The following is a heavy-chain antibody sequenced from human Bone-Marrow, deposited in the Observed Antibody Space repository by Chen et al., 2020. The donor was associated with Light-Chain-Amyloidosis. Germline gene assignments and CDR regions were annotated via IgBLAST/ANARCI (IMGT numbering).Heavy chain of an antibody. CDR2: IEKDGGQK. V-gene: IGHV3-30*03. J-gene: IGHJ1*01. D-gene: IGHD1-7*01. Sequence: QVVMVESGGGVVQPGGSLRLSCAASGFTFSNYAVHWVRQAAGQGVEWVAAIEKDGGQKFYATFVKCRFPISRHDSKSTSVLHMKALSAEERAVYFCTGGHSQSGPGNFPAYWGNGTLVSVSS. CDR3: TGGHSQSGPGNFPAY. CDR1: GFTFSNYA.